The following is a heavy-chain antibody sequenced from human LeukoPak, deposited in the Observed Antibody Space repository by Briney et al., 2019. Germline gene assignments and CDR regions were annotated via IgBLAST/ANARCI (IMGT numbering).Heavy chain of an antibody. J-gene: IGHJ5*02. CDR3: ARAGPVTTMGDWFDP. CDR2: IYHSGST. D-gene: IGHD4-23*01. CDR1: GYSISSGYY. V-gene: IGHV4-38-2*02. Sequence: SETLSLTCTVSGYSISSGYYWGWIRQPPGKGLEWIGSIYHSGSTYYNPSLKSRVTISVDTSKNQFSLKLSFVTAADTAVYYCARAGPVTTMGDWFDPWGQGTLVTVSS.